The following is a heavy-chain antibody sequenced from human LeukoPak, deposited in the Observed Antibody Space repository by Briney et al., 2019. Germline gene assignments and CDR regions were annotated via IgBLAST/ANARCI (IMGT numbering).Heavy chain of an antibody. CDR3: ARTAELWFGELLFDY. Sequence: SETLSLTCTVSGGSISSGTCYWGWIRQPAGKGLEWIGRIYTSGSTNYNPSLKSRVTISVDTSKNQFSLKLNSVTAADTAVYYCARTAELWFGELLFDYWGQGTLVTVSS. V-gene: IGHV4-61*02. CDR1: GGSISSGTCY. CDR2: IYTSGST. J-gene: IGHJ4*02. D-gene: IGHD3-10*01.